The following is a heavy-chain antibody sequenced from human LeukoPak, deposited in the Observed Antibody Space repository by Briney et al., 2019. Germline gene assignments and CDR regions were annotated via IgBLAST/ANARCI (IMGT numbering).Heavy chain of an antibody. CDR3: ARELGSGWYFMFDY. CDR1: GGSVSSGSYY. J-gene: IGHJ4*02. Sequence: SETLSLTCTVSGGSVSSGSYYWSWIRQPPGKGLEWIGYIYYRGSTNYNPSLKSRVTISVDTSKNQFSLRLSSVTAADTAVYYCARELGSGWYFMFDYWGRGTLVTVSS. D-gene: IGHD6-19*01. V-gene: IGHV4-61*01. CDR2: IYYRGST.